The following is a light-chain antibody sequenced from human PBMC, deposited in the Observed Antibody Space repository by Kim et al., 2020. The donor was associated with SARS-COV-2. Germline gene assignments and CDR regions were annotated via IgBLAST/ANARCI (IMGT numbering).Light chain of an antibody. CDR2: GAS. Sequence: EIVMTQTPLSLSVTPGQPASISCKSSQSLLHSDGETYLYWYLQKPGQSPHLLIYGASTRFSAVPDRFSGSGSGTDFTLKISRVETEDIGVYYCMQTIQLPITFGQGTRLEIK. CDR1: QSLLHSDGETY. J-gene: IGKJ5*01. CDR3: MQTIQLPIT. V-gene: IGKV2D-29*02.